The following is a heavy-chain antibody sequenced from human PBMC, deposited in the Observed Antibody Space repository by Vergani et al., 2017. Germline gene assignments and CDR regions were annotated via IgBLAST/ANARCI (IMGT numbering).Heavy chain of an antibody. CDR2: IYYSGST. D-gene: IGHD6-19*01. CDR1: GGSISSYY. Sequence: QVQLQESGPGLVKPSETLSLTCTVSGGSISSYYWGWIRQPPGKGLEWIGSIYYSGSTYYNPSLKSRVTISVDTSKNQFSLKLSSVTAADTAVYYCAREATDSSGWYYYYYYYGMDVWGQGTTVTVSS. J-gene: IGHJ6*02. V-gene: IGHV4-39*07. CDR3: AREATDSSGWYYYYYYYGMDV.